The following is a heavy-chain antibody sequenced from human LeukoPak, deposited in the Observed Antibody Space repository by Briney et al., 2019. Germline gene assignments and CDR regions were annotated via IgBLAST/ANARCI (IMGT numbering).Heavy chain of an antibody. Sequence: GGSLRLSCAASGFTFSSYRMNWVRQAPGKGQEWVSLISSNSSHTYNADSVKGRFTISRDNAKNSLYLEMNSLRVEDTAVYYCARTRDGYIFGPFDCWGQGTLGTVSS. J-gene: IGHJ4*02. V-gene: IGHV3-21*01. D-gene: IGHD5-24*01. CDR3: ARTRDGYIFGPFDC. CDR1: GFTFSSYR. CDR2: ISSNSSHT.